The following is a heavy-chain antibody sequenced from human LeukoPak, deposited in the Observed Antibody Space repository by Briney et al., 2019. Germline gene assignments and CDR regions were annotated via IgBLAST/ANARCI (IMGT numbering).Heavy chain of an antibody. J-gene: IGHJ5*02. V-gene: IGHV4-30-4*01. CDR2: IYYSGST. D-gene: IGHD1-26*01. CDR3: ARDGILNWFDP. CDR1: VGSISSGDYY. Sequence: SETLSLTCTVSVGSISSGDYYWSWIRQPPVKGLEWTGYIYYSGSTYYNPSLKSRVTISGDTSKNQSSLKLSSVSAEDTAVYYCARDGILNWFDPWGQGTLVTVSS.